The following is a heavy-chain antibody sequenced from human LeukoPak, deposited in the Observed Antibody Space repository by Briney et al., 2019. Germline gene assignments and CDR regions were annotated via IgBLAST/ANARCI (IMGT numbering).Heavy chain of an antibody. J-gene: IGHJ4*02. CDR1: GGSFSGYY. D-gene: IGHD2-15*01. V-gene: IGHV4-34*01. Sequence: PSETLSLTCAVYGGSFSGYYWSWIRQPPGKGAEWIGEINHSGSTNYNPSLKSRVTISVDTSKNQFSLKLSSVTAADTAVYYCARPNPGYCSGGSCYSGFDYWGQGTLVTVSS. CDR2: INHSGST. CDR3: ARPNPGYCSGGSCYSGFDY.